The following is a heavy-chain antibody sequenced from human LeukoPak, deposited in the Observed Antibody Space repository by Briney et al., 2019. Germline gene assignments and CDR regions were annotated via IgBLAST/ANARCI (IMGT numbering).Heavy chain of an antibody. J-gene: IGHJ4*02. CDR3: ARASIAARRYDY. CDR2: INHSGST. V-gene: IGHV4-34*01. D-gene: IGHD6-6*01. CDR1: GGSFSGYY. Sequence: PSETLSLTCAVYGGSFSGYYWRWIRQPPGKGLEWIGEINHSGSTNYNPSLKSRVTISVDTSKYQFSLKLSSVTAADTAVYYCARASIAARRYDYWGQGTLVTVSS.